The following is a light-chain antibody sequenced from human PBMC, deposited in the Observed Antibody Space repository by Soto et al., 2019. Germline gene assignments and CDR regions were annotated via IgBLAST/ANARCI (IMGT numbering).Light chain of an antibody. CDR2: EVS. V-gene: IGLV2-14*01. Sequence: QSALTQPASVSGSPGQSITISCTGTSSDVGGYNYVSWYQQHPGKAPKLMIYEVSNRPSGLSNRFSGSKSGNTASLTISGLQAEDEADYYCCSYTSSTTYVFGTGTKLTVL. CDR1: SSDVGGYNY. CDR3: CSYTSSTTYV. J-gene: IGLJ1*01.